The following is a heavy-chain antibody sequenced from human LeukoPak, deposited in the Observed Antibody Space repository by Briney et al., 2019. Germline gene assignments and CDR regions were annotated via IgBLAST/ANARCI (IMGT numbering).Heavy chain of an antibody. J-gene: IGHJ4*02. Sequence: GESLRPSCAASGFTLSRFNMNWVRQAPGKGLEWVSFISLSGSYMYYADSVKGRFTITRDNAKNSLYLQMDSLRGEDTAVYYCARENILEDTSTVDYWGQGTLVTVSS. D-gene: IGHD5-18*01. V-gene: IGHV3-21*06. CDR1: GFTLSRFN. CDR3: ARENILEDTSTVDY. CDR2: ISLSGSYM.